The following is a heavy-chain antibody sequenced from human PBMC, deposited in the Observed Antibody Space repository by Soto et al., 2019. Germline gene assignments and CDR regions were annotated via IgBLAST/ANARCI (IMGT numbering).Heavy chain of an antibody. CDR2: IIPIFRTA. CDR1: GGTFSSYA. D-gene: IGHD2-15*01. J-gene: IGHJ6*02. Sequence: QVQLVQSGAGVKKPGSSVKVSCKASGGTFSSYAISWVRQAPGQGLEWMGGIIPIFRTADYAQKFQGRATITADESTSTGYMERSSRRSQGTAVYYCASVETQRYYSGMDVWGQGTTVTVSS. CDR3: ASVETQRYYSGMDV. V-gene: IGHV1-69*12.